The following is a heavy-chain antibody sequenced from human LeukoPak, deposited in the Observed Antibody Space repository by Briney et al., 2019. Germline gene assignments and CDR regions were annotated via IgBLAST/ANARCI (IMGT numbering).Heavy chain of an antibody. CDR2: ISGSGGST. Sequence: TGGSLRLSCAASGFTFSSYAMSWVRQAPGKGLEWVSAISGSGGSTYYADSVKGRFTISRDNSKNTLYLQMNSLRAEDTAVYYCAKKGPMTTETAGFDYWGQGTLVTVSS. V-gene: IGHV3-23*01. CDR1: GFTFSSYA. CDR3: AKKGPMTTETAGFDY. D-gene: IGHD4-17*01. J-gene: IGHJ4*02.